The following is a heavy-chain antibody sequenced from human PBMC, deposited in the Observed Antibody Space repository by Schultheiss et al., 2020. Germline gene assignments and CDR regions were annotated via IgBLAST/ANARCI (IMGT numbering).Heavy chain of an antibody. CDR2: INHSGST. CDR1: GGSFSGYY. CDR3: ASLGYSYGPNFDY. V-gene: IGHV4-34*01. Sequence: SETLSLTCAVYGGSFSGYYWSWSRQPPGKGLEWIGEINHSGSTNYNTSLKSRVTISVDTSKNQFSLKLSSVTAADTAVYYCASLGYSYGPNFDYWGQGTLVTVSS. J-gene: IGHJ4*02. D-gene: IGHD5-18*01.